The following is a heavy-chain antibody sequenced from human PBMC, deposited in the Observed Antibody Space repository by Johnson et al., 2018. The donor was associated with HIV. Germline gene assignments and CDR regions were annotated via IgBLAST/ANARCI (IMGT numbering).Heavy chain of an antibody. J-gene: IGHJ3*02. V-gene: IGHV3-7*03. D-gene: IGHD3-3*02. Sequence: VQLVESGGGLVQPGGSLRLSCAASGFTFSSYWMSWVRQAPGKGLEWVANIKQDGSEKYYVDSVKGRFTISRDNAKNSLYLQMNSLQAEDTAVYYCTAHFRVDAFDIWGQGTTVAVSS. CDR2: IKQDGSEK. CDR3: TAHFRVDAFDI. CDR1: GFTFSSYW.